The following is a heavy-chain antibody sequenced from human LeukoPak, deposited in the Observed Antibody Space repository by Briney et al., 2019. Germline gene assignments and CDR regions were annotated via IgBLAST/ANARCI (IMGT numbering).Heavy chain of an antibody. Sequence: GGSLRLSCAASGFTFSSYAMSWVRQAPGKGLEWVSAISSSGSTIYYADSVKGRFTISRDNAKNSLYLQMNSLRAEDTAVYYCARMGGYCSGGSCYLYYYYYMDVWGKGTTVTVSS. CDR2: ISSSGSTI. J-gene: IGHJ6*03. V-gene: IGHV3-48*04. CDR3: ARMGGYCSGGSCYLYYYYYMDV. D-gene: IGHD2-15*01. CDR1: GFTFSSYA.